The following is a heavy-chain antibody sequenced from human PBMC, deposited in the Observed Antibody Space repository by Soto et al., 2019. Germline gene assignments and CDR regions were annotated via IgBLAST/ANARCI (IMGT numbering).Heavy chain of an antibody. V-gene: IGHV3-33*01. Sequence: GGSLRLSCAASGFSFSNYGMHWVRQAPGKGLEWVAIIWHDGNNKYYADSVRGRFIISRDNSKNRLYLQMNSLRAEDTAVYYCASALVGASDSYGLDVWGQGTPVTVPS. CDR3: ASALVGASDSYGLDV. CDR2: IWHDGNNK. D-gene: IGHD1-26*01. CDR1: GFSFSNYG. J-gene: IGHJ6*02.